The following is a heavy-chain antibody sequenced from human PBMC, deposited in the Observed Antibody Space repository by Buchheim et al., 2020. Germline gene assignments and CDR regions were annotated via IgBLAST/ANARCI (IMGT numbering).Heavy chain of an antibody. CDR3: ARDRAISAARRGGFDY. D-gene: IGHD6-6*01. Sequence: EVQLVESGGGLVQPGGSLRLSCAASGFTFSSYWMSWVRQAPGKGLEWVANIKQDGSEKYYVDSVKGRFTISRDNAKNSLYLQMNSLRAEDTAVYYCARDRAISAARRGGFDYWGQGTL. CDR1: GFTFSSYW. V-gene: IGHV3-7*01. CDR2: IKQDGSEK. J-gene: IGHJ4*02.